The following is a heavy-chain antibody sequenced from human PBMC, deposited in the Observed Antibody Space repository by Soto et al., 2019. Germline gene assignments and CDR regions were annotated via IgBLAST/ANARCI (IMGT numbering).Heavy chain of an antibody. V-gene: IGHV5-51*01. CDR2: IYPGGSDT. D-gene: IGHD5-18*01. CDR3: ARRNTAMGYYYYGMDV. J-gene: IGHJ6*02. CDR1: GYSFTSYW. Sequence: GESLKISCNGSGYSFTSYWICWVRQMPWKGLEWMGIIYPGGSDTRYSPSFQGQVTISADKSISTAYLQWSSLKASDTAMYYCARRNTAMGYYYYGMDVWGQGTTVTSP.